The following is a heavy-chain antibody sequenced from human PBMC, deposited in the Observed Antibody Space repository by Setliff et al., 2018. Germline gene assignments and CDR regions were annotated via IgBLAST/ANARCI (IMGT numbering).Heavy chain of an antibody. CDR3: ARDPTTYYDILTGSSSRRYGMDV. V-gene: IGHV1-46*01. CDR2: INPSGGST. D-gene: IGHD3-9*01. Sequence: GASVKVSCKASGYTFTSYYMHWVRQAPGQGLEWMGIINPSGGSTSYAQKFQGRVTMTRDTSTSTAYMELSSLRSEDTAVYYCARDPTTYYDILTGSSSRRYGMDVWGQGTTVTVSS. CDR1: GYTFTSYY. J-gene: IGHJ6*02.